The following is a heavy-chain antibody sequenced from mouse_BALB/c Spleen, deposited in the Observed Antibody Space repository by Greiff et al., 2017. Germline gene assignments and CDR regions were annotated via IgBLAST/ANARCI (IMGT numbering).Heavy chain of an antibody. V-gene: IGHV5-6-3*01. J-gene: IGHJ2*01. D-gene: IGHD2-14*01. Sequence: EVKVVESGGGLVQPGGSLKLSCAASGFTFSSYGMSWVRQTPDKRLELVATINSNGGSTYYPDSVKGRFTISRDNAKNTLYLKMSSLKSEDTAMYYCARNRVFDYWGQGTTLTVSS. CDR3: ARNRVFDY. CDR1: GFTFSSYG. CDR2: INSNGGST.